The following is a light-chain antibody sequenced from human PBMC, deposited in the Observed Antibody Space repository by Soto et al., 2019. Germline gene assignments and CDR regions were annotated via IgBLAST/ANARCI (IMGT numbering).Light chain of an antibody. CDR3: QQYNSSPRT. V-gene: IGKV3-20*01. J-gene: IGKJ1*01. CDR1: QSFSSNF. CDR2: GAS. Sequence: EIVLTQSPGTLSLSPGERATLSCSASQSFSSNFLAWYQQKPGQAPRLLIYGASTRATGIPDRFSGSGSGTDFTLTVSRLEPEDFAVYYCQQYNSSPRTFGQGTKVDIK.